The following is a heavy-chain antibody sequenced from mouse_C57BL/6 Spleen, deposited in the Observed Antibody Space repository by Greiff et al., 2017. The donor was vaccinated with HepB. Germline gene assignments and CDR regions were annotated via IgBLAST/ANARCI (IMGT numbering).Heavy chain of an antibody. CDR1: GYTFTDYD. D-gene: IGHD1-1*01. J-gene: IGHJ3*01. CDR2: IDTETGGT. V-gene: IGHV1-15*01. CDR3: TRRDYGSSYPFAD. Sequence: QVQLQQSGAELVRPGASVTLSCKASGYTFTDYDMHWVKQTPVHGLEWIGAIDTETGGTAYNQKFKGKAILTADKSYSTAYMELRSLKSEDSAVYYCTRRDYGSSYPFADWGQGTLVTVSA.